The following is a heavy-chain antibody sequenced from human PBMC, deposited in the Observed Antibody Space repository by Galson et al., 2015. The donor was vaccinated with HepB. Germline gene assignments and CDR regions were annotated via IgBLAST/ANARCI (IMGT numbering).Heavy chain of an antibody. J-gene: IGHJ3*02. V-gene: IGHV3-33*01. CDR3: ARDPLFFPEAVAGTDDAFDI. CDR2: IWYDGSNK. Sequence: SLRLSCAASGFTFSSYGMHWVRQAPGKGLEWVAVIWYDGSNKYYADSVKGRFTISRDNSKNTLYLQMNSLRAEDTAVYYCARDPLFFPEAVAGTDDAFDIWGQGTMVTVSS. CDR1: GFTFSSYG. D-gene: IGHD6-19*01.